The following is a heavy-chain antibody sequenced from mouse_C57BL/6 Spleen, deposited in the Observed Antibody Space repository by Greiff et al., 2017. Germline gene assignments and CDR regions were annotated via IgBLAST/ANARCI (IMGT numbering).Heavy chain of an antibody. Sequence: VQLQQPGTELVKPGASVKLSCKASGYTFTSYWMHWVKQRPGQGLEWIGNINPSNGGTNYNEKFKSKATLTVDKSSSTAYTQLSSLTSEDSAVYYCARPLTGTDWYFDVWGTGTPVTVSS. D-gene: IGHD4-1*01. J-gene: IGHJ1*03. V-gene: IGHV1-53*01. CDR1: GYTFTSYW. CDR2: INPSNGGT. CDR3: ARPLTGTDWYFDV.